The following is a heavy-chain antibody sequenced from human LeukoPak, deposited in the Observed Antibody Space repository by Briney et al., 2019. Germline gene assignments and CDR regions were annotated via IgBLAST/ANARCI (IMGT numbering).Heavy chain of an antibody. CDR3: ARSLEGHTGERTMDV. J-gene: IGHJ6*02. CDR2: INHSGST. Sequence: PSETLSLTCAVYGGSFSGYYWSWIRQPPGKGLEWIGEINHSGSTNYNPSLKSRVTISVDTSKNQFSLKLSSVTAADTAVYYCARSLEGHTGERTMDVWGQGTTVTVSS. CDR1: GGSFSGYY. D-gene: IGHD1-1*01. V-gene: IGHV4-34*01.